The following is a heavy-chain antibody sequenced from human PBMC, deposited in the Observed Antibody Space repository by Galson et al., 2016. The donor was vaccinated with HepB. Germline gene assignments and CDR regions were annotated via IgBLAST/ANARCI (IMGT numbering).Heavy chain of an antibody. J-gene: IGHJ5*02. CDR1: GFTLSSYW. Sequence: SLRLSCAASGFTLSSYWMHWVRQAPGKGLVWVSRINSHGSTKNYADSVKGRFTISRDNAENTLYLQMNSLRAEDTAVYFCARTPGHNYGSHLDLWGQGTLITVSS. CDR3: ARTPGHNYGSHLDL. V-gene: IGHV3-74*01. D-gene: IGHD5-18*01. CDR2: INSHGSTK.